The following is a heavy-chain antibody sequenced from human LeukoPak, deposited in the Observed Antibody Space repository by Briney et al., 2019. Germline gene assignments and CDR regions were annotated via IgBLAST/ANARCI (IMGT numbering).Heavy chain of an antibody. CDR2: IHSGGTT. CDR3: ARQNHWSGSFSYYFDY. CDR1: GFGVSRNY. V-gene: IGHV3-53*04. D-gene: IGHD1-26*01. Sequence: GGSLRLSCAASGFGVSRNYMSWVRQAPGKGLEWVSVIHSGGTTYYADSVKGRFTLPRHNSQNTLYLQMDRLRAEDTAVYYCARQNHWSGSFSYYFDYWGQGTLVTVSS. J-gene: IGHJ4*02.